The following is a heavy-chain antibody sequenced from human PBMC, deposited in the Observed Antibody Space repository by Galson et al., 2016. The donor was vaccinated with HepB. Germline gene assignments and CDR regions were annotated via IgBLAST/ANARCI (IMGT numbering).Heavy chain of an antibody. CDR3: AKDPGIAVAGTVTYFDS. J-gene: IGHJ4*02. V-gene: IGHV3-43*01. CDR1: GFTFSDYT. Sequence: SLRLSCAASGFTFSDYTMHWVRQAPGKALEWVSLITWDGGATHYADSVKGRFTVSGDNSRYSLYLHMNSLTTEDTALYYCAKDPGIAVAGTVTYFDSWGQGALVTVSP. CDR2: ITWDGGAT. D-gene: IGHD6-13*01.